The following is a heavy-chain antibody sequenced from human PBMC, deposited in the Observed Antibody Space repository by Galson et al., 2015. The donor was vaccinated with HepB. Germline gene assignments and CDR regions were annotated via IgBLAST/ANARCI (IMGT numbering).Heavy chain of an antibody. CDR3: ARVGSSGYYNFDY. Sequence: TLSLTCAVSGGSISSGGYSWSWIRQPPGKGLEWIGYIYHSGSTYYNPSLKSRVTISVDRSKNQFSLKLSSVTAADTAVYYCARVGSSGYYNFDYWGQGTLVTVSS. D-gene: IGHD3-22*01. V-gene: IGHV4-30-2*01. CDR2: IYHSGST. J-gene: IGHJ4*02. CDR1: GGSISSGGYS.